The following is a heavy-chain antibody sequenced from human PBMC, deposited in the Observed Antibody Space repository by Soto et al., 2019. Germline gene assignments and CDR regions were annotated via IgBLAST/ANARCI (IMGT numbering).Heavy chain of an antibody. CDR2: IYPGDSDT. J-gene: IGHJ3*02. Sequence: GESLKISCKGSGYSFTSYWIGWVRQMPGKGLEWMGIIYPGDSDTRYSPSFQGQVTISADKSISTAYLQWSSLKASDTAMYYCAPPPSKAAELQEAFVIWGKGKRFTVPS. CDR1: GYSFTSYW. V-gene: IGHV5-51*01. D-gene: IGHD1-7*01. CDR3: APPPSKAAELQEAFVI.